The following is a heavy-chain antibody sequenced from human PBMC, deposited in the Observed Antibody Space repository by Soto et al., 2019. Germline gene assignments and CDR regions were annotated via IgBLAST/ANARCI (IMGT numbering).Heavy chain of an antibody. CDR3: ATGSASSTSDAFDI. Sequence: QVQLQGSGPGLVKPSETLSLTCTVFGVSVTTYYWTWIRQPPGKGLEWIGYTYYSGSTNYNPSLKSRVTMTVDKSKSQCAVKLNAVTAADTAVDYCATGSASSTSDAFDIWDRGTMVTVSS. CDR1: GVSVTTYY. J-gene: IGHJ3*02. CDR2: TYYSGST. D-gene: IGHD2-15*01. V-gene: IGHV4-59*02.